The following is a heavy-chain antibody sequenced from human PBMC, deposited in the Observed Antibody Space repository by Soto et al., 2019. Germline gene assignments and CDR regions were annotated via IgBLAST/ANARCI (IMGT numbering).Heavy chain of an antibody. J-gene: IGHJ6*02. Sequence: VQLVQSETEVRKPGSSVKLSCKASGDYFNNYAISWVLQAPGQGLEWTGGIIPIINLVRCAEKFQGRVTVSPTDSTGTAYLYVTSRTSEDTATYFSATAAESTPGGRWDLWGLGTTVSVSS. D-gene: IGHD3-16*01. CDR1: GDYFNNYA. V-gene: IGHV1-69*01. CDR3: ATAAESTPGGRWDL. CDR2: IIPIINLV.